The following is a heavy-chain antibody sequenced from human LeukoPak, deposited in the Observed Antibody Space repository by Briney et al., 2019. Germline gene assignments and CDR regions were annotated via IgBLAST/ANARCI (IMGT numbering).Heavy chain of an antibody. CDR1: GGSISSSSYY. Sequence: TPSETLSLXCTVSGGSISSSSYYWGWSRQPPGKGLEWIGSIYYSGSTYYNPSLKSRVTISVDTSKNQFSLKLSSVTAADTAVYYCARLRRYSSGWYYFDYWGQGTLVTVSS. V-gene: IGHV4-39*01. J-gene: IGHJ4*02. D-gene: IGHD6-19*01. CDR2: IYYSGST. CDR3: ARLRRYSSGWYYFDY.